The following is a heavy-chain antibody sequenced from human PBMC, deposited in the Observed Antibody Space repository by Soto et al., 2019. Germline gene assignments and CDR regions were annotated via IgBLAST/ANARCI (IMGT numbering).Heavy chain of an antibody. CDR1: AFSFSSYT. CDR2: ISSNNYYI. Sequence: EVQLVESGGGLVKPGGSLRLSCAASAFSFSSYTMTWVRQAPGKGLEWVSSISSNNYYIYYADSVKGRFTISRDNANNSLYLQMNSLRGEDTAVYYCARGHCIVGCGYGPEYFQHWGQGTLVTVSS. V-gene: IGHV3-21*01. CDR3: ARGHCIVGCGYGPEYFQH. D-gene: IGHD2-15*01. J-gene: IGHJ1*01.